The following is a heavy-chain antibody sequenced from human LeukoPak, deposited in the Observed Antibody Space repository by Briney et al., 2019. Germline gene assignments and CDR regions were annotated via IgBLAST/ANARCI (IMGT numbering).Heavy chain of an antibody. V-gene: IGHV3-30*03. CDR1: GFTFSSYG. Sequence: PGGSLRLSCAASGFTFSSYGMHWVRRAPGRGLEWVALITTDGNGKYYGDSVKGRFTISRDNSKNTLFLQMNSLTTEDTAVYYTARGLGDCRSTTCYLAFDPWGQGTLVTVSS. CDR3: ARGLGDCRSTTCYLAFDP. J-gene: IGHJ5*02. CDR2: ITTDGNGK. D-gene: IGHD2-2*01.